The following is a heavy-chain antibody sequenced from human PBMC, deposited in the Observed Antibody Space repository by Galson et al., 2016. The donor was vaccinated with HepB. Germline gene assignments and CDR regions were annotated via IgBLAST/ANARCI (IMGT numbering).Heavy chain of an antibody. CDR2: IGDDGAT. D-gene: IGHD1-26*01. J-gene: IGHJ4*02. CDR3: VRDGFRDLSGGTAFDY. Sequence: SLRLSCAASGFTFGSYGMNWFRQAPGKGLEWVSGIGDDGATYYDNHVRGRFTISRDNSKKTLYLQINSLRAEDTAVYHCVRDGFRDLSGGTAFDYWGQGTLVTVSS. CDR1: GFTFGSYG. V-gene: IGHV3-23*01.